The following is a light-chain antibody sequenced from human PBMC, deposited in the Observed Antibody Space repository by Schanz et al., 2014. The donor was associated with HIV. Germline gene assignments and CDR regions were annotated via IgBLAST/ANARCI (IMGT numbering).Light chain of an antibody. Sequence: QFALTQPRSVSGSPRQSVSISCTGTSSNIGGYNYVSWYQQHPGKAPKLMIYEVTKRPSGVSNRFSGSKSGNTASLTISGLQAEDEADYYCCSFAGTSRVFGGGTKVTVL. CDR3: CSFAGTSRV. CDR1: SSNIGGYNY. J-gene: IGLJ2*01. CDR2: EVT. V-gene: IGLV2-11*01.